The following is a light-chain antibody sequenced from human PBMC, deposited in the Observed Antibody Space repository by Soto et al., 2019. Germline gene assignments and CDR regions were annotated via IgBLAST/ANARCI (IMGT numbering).Light chain of an antibody. J-gene: IGKJ2*01. CDR1: QSVSSSH. CDR2: GAS. Sequence: VLTQSPGTLSLSPGEGATLSCRASQSVSSSHLAWYQQKPGQAPRLVIYGASSRATGIPDRFSGSGSGTDFTITNRSLEPEEFAVYYCQQYGGSPLYTFGQATTLEIK. V-gene: IGKV3-20*01. CDR3: QQYGGSPLYT.